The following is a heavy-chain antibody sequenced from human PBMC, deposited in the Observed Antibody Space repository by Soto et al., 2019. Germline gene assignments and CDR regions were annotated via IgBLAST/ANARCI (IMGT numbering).Heavy chain of an antibody. Sequence: QEQLVQSGAEVRKPGASVKVSCKTSGYSFTSDDINWIRQATGQGLEWMGWMNPSSGNTGYAQKFQGRVTMTRDTPVRTAYMELTSVRSDDTAVYYCARHRRRCNFDLWGRGTLVTVSS. J-gene: IGHJ2*01. CDR1: GYSFTSDD. V-gene: IGHV1-8*01. CDR2: MNPSSGNT. D-gene: IGHD4-17*01. CDR3: ARHRRRCNFDL.